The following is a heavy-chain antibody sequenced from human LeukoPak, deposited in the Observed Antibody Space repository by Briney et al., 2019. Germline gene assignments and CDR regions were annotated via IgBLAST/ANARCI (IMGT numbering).Heavy chain of an antibody. V-gene: IGHV3-23*01. D-gene: IGHD3-10*01. J-gene: IGHJ4*02. CDR3: AKDSGYYGSGSYYY. CDR2: ISGSGGST. Sequence: GGSLRLSCAASGFTFNYYWLTWVRQAPGKGLEWVSAISGSGGSTYYADSVKGRFTISRDNSKNTLYLQMNSLRAEDTAVYYCAKDSGYYGSGSYYYWGQGTLVTVSS. CDR1: GFTFNYYW.